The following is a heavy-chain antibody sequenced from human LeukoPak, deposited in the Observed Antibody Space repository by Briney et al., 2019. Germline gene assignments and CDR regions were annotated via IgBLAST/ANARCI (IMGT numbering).Heavy chain of an antibody. D-gene: IGHD6-6*01. Sequence: SGGSLRLSCAASGFSFYDLGMTGVRQVPGKGLEWVAGFNWNGASTGYADSVRGRFTFSRDNAKNSLYLQMNSLRAEDTALYYCARAVCPTIKFCDSSYFMDVWGKGTTVNVS. J-gene: IGHJ6*03. CDR3: ARAVCPTIKFCDSSYFMDV. V-gene: IGHV3-20*04. CDR1: GFSFYDLG. CDR2: FNWNGAST.